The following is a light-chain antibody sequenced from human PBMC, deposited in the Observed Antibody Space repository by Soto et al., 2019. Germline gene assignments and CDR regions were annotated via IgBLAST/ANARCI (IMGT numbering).Light chain of an antibody. CDR1: SSDVGGYNY. J-gene: IGLJ1*01. Sequence: QSALTQPRSVSGSPGQSVTISCTGTSSDVGGYNYVSWYQQHTGKAPKLMIYDVSKRPSGVPDRFSGSKSGNTASLTISGLQAYDEAEYYCCSYAGSYTFSYVFGTGTKLTVL. V-gene: IGLV2-11*01. CDR2: DVS. CDR3: CSYAGSYTFSYV.